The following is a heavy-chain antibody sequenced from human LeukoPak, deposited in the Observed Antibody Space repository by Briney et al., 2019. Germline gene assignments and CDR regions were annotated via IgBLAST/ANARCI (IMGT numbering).Heavy chain of an antibody. D-gene: IGHD4-17*01. J-gene: IGHJ4*02. V-gene: IGHV3-21*01. CDR2: ISSSSSYI. CDR3: AREDLDYGDPVD. CDR1: GFTFSTYS. Sequence: GGSLRLSCAASGFTFSTYSMNWVRQAPGKGLEWVSSISSSSSYIYYADSVKGRFTISRDNAKNSLYLQMNSLRAEDTAVYYCAREDLDYGDPVDWGQGTLVTVSS.